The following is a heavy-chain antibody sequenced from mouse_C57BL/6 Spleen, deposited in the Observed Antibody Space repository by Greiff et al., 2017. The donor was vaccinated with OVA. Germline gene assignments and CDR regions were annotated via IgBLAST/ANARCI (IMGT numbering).Heavy chain of an antibody. D-gene: IGHD4-1*01. V-gene: IGHV7-3*01. CDR3: ARWGSYWDDGFAY. Sequence: EVMLVESGGGLVQPGGSLSLSCAASGFTFTDYYMSWVRQPPGKALEWLGFIRNKANGYTTEYSASVKGRFTISRDNCQRILYLQMHALRTDDSSAYYCARWGSYWDDGFAYWGQGTLVTVSA. J-gene: IGHJ3*01. CDR1: GFTFTDYY. CDR2: IRNKANGYTT.